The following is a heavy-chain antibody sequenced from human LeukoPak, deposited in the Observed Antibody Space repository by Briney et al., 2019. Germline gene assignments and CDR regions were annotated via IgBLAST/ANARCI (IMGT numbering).Heavy chain of an antibody. CDR3: AILWDIVVVPTLYYFDY. Sequence: GGSLRLSCAASGFTFSSYNMNWVRQAPGKGLEWVSSISSSSSYIYYADSVKGRFTISRDNAKNSLYLQMNSLRAEDTAVYYCAILWDIVVVPTLYYFDYWGQGTLVTVSS. V-gene: IGHV3-21*01. CDR1: GFTFSSYN. CDR2: ISSSSSYI. J-gene: IGHJ4*02. D-gene: IGHD2-2*01.